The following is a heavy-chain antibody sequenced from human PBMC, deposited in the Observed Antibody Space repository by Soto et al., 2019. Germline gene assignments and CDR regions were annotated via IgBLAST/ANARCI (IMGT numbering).Heavy chain of an antibody. CDR3: VASLAAFGLNWLDP. CDR2: IFANGHT. CDR1: GGSISEKY. J-gene: IGHJ5*02. D-gene: IGHD3-3*02. Sequence: PSETLSLTCIVSGGSISEKYWNWVRQPPGKGLEWIGLIFANGHTDYNPSLKSRVTMSADASKNQFSLRLTSMTAADTAVYYCVASLAAFGLNWLDPWGRGTLVTVSS. V-gene: IGHV4-4*07.